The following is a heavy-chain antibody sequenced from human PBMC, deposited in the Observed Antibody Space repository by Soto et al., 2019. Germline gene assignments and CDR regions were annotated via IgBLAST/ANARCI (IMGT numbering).Heavy chain of an antibody. CDR1: GYSFSLYY. J-gene: IGHJ5*02. CDR3: ASGRGTGTTWWFDP. D-gene: IGHD1-7*01. V-gene: IGHV1-46*01. CDR2: INPSGGST. Sequence: ASVKVSCNASGYSFSLYYMDWVRQAPGQGLEWMGIINPSGGSTSYAQTFQGRVTMTRDTSTSTVYMELSSLRSEDTAVYYCASGRGTGTTWWFDPWGQGTLVTVSS.